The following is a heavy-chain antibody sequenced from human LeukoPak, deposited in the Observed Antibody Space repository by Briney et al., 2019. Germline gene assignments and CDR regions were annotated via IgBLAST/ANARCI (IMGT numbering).Heavy chain of an antibody. Sequence: GGSLRLSCAASGFTFSGSAMHWVRQASGKGLEWVGRIRSKANSYATAYAASVKGRFTISRDDSKNTAYLQMNSLKTEDTAVYYCTRELVSPPRVDDHWGQGTLVTVSS. CDR3: TRELVSPPRVDDH. V-gene: IGHV3-73*01. CDR1: GFTFSGSA. D-gene: IGHD3-10*01. J-gene: IGHJ4*02. CDR2: IRSKANSYAT.